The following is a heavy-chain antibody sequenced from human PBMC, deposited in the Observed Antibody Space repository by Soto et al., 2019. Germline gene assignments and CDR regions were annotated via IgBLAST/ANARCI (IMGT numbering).Heavy chain of an antibody. D-gene: IGHD2-21*01. CDR2: ISNDGSNK. Sequence: GGSLRLSCAASGFTFSSYAMHWVRQAPGKGLEWVAVISNDGSNKYYADSVKGRFTISRDNSKNTPYLQMNSLRAEDTAVYYCARDLVHPSLAEFDYWGQGTLVTVSS. CDR3: ARDLVHPSLAEFDY. CDR1: GFTFSSYA. V-gene: IGHV3-30-3*01. J-gene: IGHJ4*02.